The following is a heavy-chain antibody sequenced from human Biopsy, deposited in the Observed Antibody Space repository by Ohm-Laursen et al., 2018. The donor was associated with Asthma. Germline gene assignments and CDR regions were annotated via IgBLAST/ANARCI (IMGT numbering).Heavy chain of an antibody. J-gene: IGHJ3*02. Sequence: SLRLSCSATGFSLSNFAIHWVRQAPGKGLEWVGVISKDASTQDYADSVKGRFTMARDNSKNTLDLQMNSLREEDTAVYYCVRDGTDDAFDIWGQGTVVSVSS. CDR2: ISKDASTQ. CDR3: VRDGTDDAFDI. V-gene: IGHV3-30*01. CDR1: GFSLSNFA. D-gene: IGHD1-1*01.